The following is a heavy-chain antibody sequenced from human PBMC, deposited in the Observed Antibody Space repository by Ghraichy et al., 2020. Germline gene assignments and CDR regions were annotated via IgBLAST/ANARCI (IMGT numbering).Heavy chain of an antibody. Sequence: GGSLRLSCAASGFTFSSYSMNWVRQAPGKGLEWGSSISSSSSYIYYADSLKGRFTISRDNAKNSLYLQMNSLRAEDTAVYYCARGGFANWFDPWGQGTLVTVSS. J-gene: IGHJ5*02. V-gene: IGHV3-21*01. CDR3: ARGGFANWFDP. CDR2: ISSSSSYI. CDR1: GFTFSSYS.